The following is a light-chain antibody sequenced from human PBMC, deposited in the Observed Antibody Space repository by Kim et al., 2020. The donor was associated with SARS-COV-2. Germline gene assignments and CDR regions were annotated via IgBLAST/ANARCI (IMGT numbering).Light chain of an antibody. Sequence: GQSSTISGTGPSSDVGGYVHVSWYQTHPGKAPQLIIYDVSKRPSGTSDRFSGSKSANTASLTISGLQAEDEAVYYCCSFTSSTTWVFGGGTRLTVL. CDR1: SSDVGGYVH. V-gene: IGLV2-14*04. CDR3: CSFTSSTTWV. J-gene: IGLJ3*02. CDR2: DVS.